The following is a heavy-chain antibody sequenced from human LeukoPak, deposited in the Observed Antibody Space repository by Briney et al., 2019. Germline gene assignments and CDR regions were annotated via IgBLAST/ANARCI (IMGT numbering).Heavy chain of an antibody. CDR2: IFYSGNT. CDR3: ARRSSGGGLFDY. J-gene: IGHJ4*02. Sequence: SETLSLTCTVSGGSISSSSYYWGWIRQPPGKGLEWIGSIFYSGNTYCNASLKSRVTISVDTSKNHFSLKLSSVTSADTAVYYCARRSSGGGLFDYWGQGTLVTVSS. V-gene: IGHV4-39*02. D-gene: IGHD6-19*01. CDR1: GGSISSSSYY.